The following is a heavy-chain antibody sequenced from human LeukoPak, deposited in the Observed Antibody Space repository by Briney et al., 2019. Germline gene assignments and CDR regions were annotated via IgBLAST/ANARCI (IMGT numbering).Heavy chain of an antibody. Sequence: GASVTVSCKASGGTFSSYAISWVRQAPGQGLEWMGRTIPILGIANYAQKFQGRVTITADKSTSTAYMELRSLRSDDTAVYYCARVGSQYGFWSGYYWFDPWGQGTLVTVSS. CDR1: GGTFSSYA. CDR3: ARVGSQYGFWSGYYWFDP. D-gene: IGHD3-3*01. V-gene: IGHV1-69*04. J-gene: IGHJ5*02. CDR2: TIPILGIA.